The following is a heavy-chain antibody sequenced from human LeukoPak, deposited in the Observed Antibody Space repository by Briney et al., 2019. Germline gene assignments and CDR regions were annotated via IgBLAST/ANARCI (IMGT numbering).Heavy chain of an antibody. CDR2: VTTSGDRT. CDR1: GFIFTSYA. CDR3: AARTNSPSFEI. J-gene: IGHJ3*02. V-gene: IGHV3-23*01. Sequence: GGSLRLSCATSGFIFTSYAMHWVRQAPGKGLEWVSSVTTSGDRTFYADSVRGRFTISRDNSKNTLFLQMNSLIAEDTAVYYCAARTNSPSFEIWGQGTMVTVSS. D-gene: IGHD4-23*01.